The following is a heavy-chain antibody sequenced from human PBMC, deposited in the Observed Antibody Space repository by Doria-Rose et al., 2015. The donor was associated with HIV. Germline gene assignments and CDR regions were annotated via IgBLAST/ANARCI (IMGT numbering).Heavy chain of an antibody. CDR2: ISSSSHSI. CDR1: GFTFSDFY. CDR3: ARDGSGWYMGPYFAY. J-gene: IGHJ4*02. Sequence: QVQLVESGGGLVKPGGSLRLSCAASGFTFSDFYMSWIRQAPGKGLEWVSYISSSSHSIYYADSVKGRFTISRDNAKNSLYLQMNSLIAEDTAVYYFARDGSGWYMGPYFAYWVKGTLVAASS. D-gene: IGHD6-19*01. V-gene: IGHV3-11*01.